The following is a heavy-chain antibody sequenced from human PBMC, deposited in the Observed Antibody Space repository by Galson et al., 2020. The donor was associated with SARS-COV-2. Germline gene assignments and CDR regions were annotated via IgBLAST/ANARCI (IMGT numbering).Heavy chain of an antibody. CDR3: ATPGARGDAFDI. J-gene: IGHJ3*02. CDR2: IYHSGST. Sequence: SETLSLTCAVSGYSISSGYSWGWIRQPPGKGLEWIGSIYHSGSTYYNPSLKSRVTISVDTSKNQFSLKLSSVTAADTAVYYCATPGARGDAFDIWGQGTMVTVSS. D-gene: IGHD1-26*01. CDR1: GYSISSGYS. V-gene: IGHV4-38-2*01.